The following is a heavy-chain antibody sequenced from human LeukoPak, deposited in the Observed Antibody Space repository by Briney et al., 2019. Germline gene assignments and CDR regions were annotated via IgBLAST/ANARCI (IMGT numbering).Heavy chain of an antibody. J-gene: IGHJ4*02. V-gene: IGHV1-8*01. CDR3: ARGLPDFWSGYYTGDDY. CDR1: GYTFTSYD. Sequence: GASVKVSCTASGYTFTSYDINWVRQATGQGLEWMGWMNPNSGNTGYAQKFQGRVTMTRNTSISTAYMELSSLRSEDTAVYYCARGLPDFWSGYYTGDDYWGQGTLVTVSS. D-gene: IGHD3-3*01. CDR2: MNPNSGNT.